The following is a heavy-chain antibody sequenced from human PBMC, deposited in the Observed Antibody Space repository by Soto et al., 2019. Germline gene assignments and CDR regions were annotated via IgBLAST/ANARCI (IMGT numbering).Heavy chain of an antibody. CDR1: GYTFTSYD. CDR3: ARVRSPRGYYYMDV. V-gene: IGHV1-8*01. CDR2: MNPNSGNT. J-gene: IGHJ6*03. D-gene: IGHD3-10*01. Sequence: GASVKVSCKASGYTFTSYDINWVRQATGQGLEWMGWMNPNSGNTGYAQKFQGRVTMTRNTSISTAYMELSSLRSEDTAVYYCARVRSPRGYYYMDVWGKGTTVTVSS.